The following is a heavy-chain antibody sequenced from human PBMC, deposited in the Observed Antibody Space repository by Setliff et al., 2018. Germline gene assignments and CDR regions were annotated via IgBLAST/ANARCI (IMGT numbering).Heavy chain of an antibody. V-gene: IGHV4-59*12. J-gene: IGHJ6*02. CDR2: INYSGNS. D-gene: IGHD5-12*01. CDR1: GGSISTYY. CDR3: ARDQWVRSPPLYFSYSMDD. Sequence: SETLSLTCSVSGGSISTYYWSWIRQPPGKGLEWIGNINYSGNSNYIPSLKSRVTVSLDTSKNQFSLKLTSVTAADTAVYYCARDQWVRSPPLYFSYSMDDWGQGTTVTVS.